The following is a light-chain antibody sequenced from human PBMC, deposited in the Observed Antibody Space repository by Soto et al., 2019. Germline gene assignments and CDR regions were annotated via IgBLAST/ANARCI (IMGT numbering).Light chain of an antibody. CDR1: SSDVGGYNY. CDR3: SSYAGSNIYYV. J-gene: IGLJ1*01. V-gene: IGLV2-8*01. CDR2: EVS. Sequence: QSALTQPPSASGSPGQSVTISCTGTSSDVGGYNYVSWYPQHPGKAPKLMIYEVSKRPSGVPDRFSGSKSGSTASLTVSGLQAEDEADYYCSSYAGSNIYYVFGTGTKVTVL.